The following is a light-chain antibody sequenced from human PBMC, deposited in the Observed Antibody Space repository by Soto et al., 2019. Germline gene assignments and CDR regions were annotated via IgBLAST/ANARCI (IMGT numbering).Light chain of an antibody. CDR3: QQYYDWPLT. Sequence: EIVMTQSPSTMSVSPGEEATLSCRASQSIGRSLAWYQETSGQAPRLLIYGASARATGIPVRFIGTGSGTDFTLIISSLQSEDFAVYYCQQYYDWPLTFGGGTKVDIK. V-gene: IGKV3-15*01. CDR2: GAS. J-gene: IGKJ4*01. CDR1: QSIGRS.